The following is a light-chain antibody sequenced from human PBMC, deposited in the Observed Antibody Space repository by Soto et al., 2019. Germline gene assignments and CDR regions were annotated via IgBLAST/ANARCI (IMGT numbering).Light chain of an antibody. CDR1: SSDIGAYNY. CDR3: CSYAGIYTWV. J-gene: IGLJ2*01. Sequence: QSVLTQPRSVSGSPGQSVTISCTGTSSDIGAYNYVSWYQQHPDKAPKLVIYDVNKRPSGVPARFSASKSGDTASLTISGLQAEDEADYYCCSYAGIYTWVFGGGTKVTVL. CDR2: DVN. V-gene: IGLV2-11*01.